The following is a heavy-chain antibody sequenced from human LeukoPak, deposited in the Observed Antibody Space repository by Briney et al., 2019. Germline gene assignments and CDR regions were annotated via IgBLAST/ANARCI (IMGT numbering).Heavy chain of an antibody. Sequence: GGSLRLSCASSGFTVSSNYMSWVRQAPGKGLERVSVIHSGGTTNCSDSVKGRFTISRDNSKNTLYLQVNSLRAEDTAIYFCARFLSYYYGLDVWGQGTTVTVSS. V-gene: IGHV3-66*01. CDR3: ARFLSYYYGLDV. J-gene: IGHJ6*02. CDR1: GFTVSSNY. CDR2: IHSGGTT.